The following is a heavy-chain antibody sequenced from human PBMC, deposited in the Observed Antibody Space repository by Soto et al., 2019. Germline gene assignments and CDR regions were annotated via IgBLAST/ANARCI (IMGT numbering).Heavy chain of an antibody. CDR2: IDWNSGTI. J-gene: IGHJ5*02. Sequence: EMQLVESGGALVQPGRSLRLSCEVPGFPFENFAFHWVRQAPGKGLEWVSGIDWNSGTIAYADSVKGRFTLSRDSATSSLYLHLDGLRPEDTAFYYCAKAPKVVTHWFDPWGQGTLVTVSS. CDR3: AKAPKVVTHWFDP. CDR1: GFPFENFA. D-gene: IGHD2-21*02. V-gene: IGHV3-9*01.